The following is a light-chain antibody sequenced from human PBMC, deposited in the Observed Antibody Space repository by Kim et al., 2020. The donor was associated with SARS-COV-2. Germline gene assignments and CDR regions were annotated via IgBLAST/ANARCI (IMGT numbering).Light chain of an antibody. V-gene: IGLV3-19*01. CDR1: SHRIEA. Sequence: GKKVRRTGEGESHRIEAENGEQKRQGQAPVVVLYDKKNRPSGIPDRFSGYGSGNTASLTITGDQAEEEADYYCNCRNSSGGSYVVGTGTKVTVL. J-gene: IGLJ1*01. CDR2: DKK. CDR3: NCRNSSGGSYV.